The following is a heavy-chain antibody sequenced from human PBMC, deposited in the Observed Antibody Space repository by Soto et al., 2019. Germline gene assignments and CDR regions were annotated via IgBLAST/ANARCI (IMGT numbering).Heavy chain of an antibody. CDR3: ARGAMGNYYNDY. Sequence: EVQLVESGGGLVQSGGSLRLSCAASGFTFSSYWMHWVRQAPGKGLVWVSRIKGDGISTNYADSVKGRFTISRDNAKDTVFLQMNRLSADDTAVYYCARGAMGNYYNDYWGQGTLVTVSS. J-gene: IGHJ4*02. CDR2: IKGDGIST. CDR1: GFTFSSYW. D-gene: IGHD3-10*01. V-gene: IGHV3-74*01.